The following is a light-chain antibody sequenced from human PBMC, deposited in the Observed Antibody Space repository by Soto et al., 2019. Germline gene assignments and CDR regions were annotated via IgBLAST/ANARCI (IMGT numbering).Light chain of an antibody. CDR1: QSVSSY. J-gene: IGKJ5*01. CDR2: DAS. CDR3: QQHSNWPLIT. Sequence: EIVMTQSPATLSVSPGERATLSCRASQSVSSYLAWYQQKPGQAPRLLLYDASNRATGIPARFSGSGSGTDFTLTISRLEPEDFAVYYCQQHSNWPLITFGQGPRLEIK. V-gene: IGKV3-11*01.